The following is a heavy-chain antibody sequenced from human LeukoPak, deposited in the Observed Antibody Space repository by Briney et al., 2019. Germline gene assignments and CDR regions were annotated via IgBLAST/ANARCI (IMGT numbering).Heavy chain of an antibody. V-gene: IGHV3-7*01. D-gene: IGHD2-21*02. J-gene: IGHJ1*01. CDR3: TSWGDTTAEYFQR. CDR2: INPDGRDT. Sequence: GGSLRLSCVVSGFTFNRCRMNWVRQAPGKGLEWVAHINPDGRDTYYVDSVKGRFTISRDNAQNSMYLQMNSLRVEDTAVYYCTSWGDTTAEYFQRWGQGTLVTVSS. CDR1: GFTFNRCR.